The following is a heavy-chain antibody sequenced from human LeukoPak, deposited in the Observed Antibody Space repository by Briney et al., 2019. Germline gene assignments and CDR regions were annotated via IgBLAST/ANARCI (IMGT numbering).Heavy chain of an antibody. CDR3: ATGLLDTVTTGPFDY. D-gene: IGHD4-17*01. CDR2: FDPEDGET. J-gene: IGHJ4*02. Sequence: GASVKVSCKVSGYTLTELSMHWVRQAPGKGLEWMGGFDPEDGETIYAQKFQGRVTMTEDTSTDTAYMELSSLRSEDTAVYYCATGLLDTVTTGPFDYWGQGTLVTVSS. V-gene: IGHV1-24*01. CDR1: GYTLTELS.